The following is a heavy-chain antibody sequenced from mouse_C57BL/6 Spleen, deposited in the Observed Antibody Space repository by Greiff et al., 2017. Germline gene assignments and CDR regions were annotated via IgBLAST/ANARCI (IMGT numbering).Heavy chain of an antibody. CDR1: GYSITSGYY. CDR3: ASPFVY. Sequence: ESGPGLVKPSQSLSLTCSVTGYSITSGYYWNWIRQFPGNKLEWMGYISYDGSNNYNPSLKNRISITRDTSKNQFFLKLNSVTTEDTATYYCASPFVYWGQGTLVTVSA. J-gene: IGHJ3*01. CDR2: ISYDGSN. V-gene: IGHV3-6*01.